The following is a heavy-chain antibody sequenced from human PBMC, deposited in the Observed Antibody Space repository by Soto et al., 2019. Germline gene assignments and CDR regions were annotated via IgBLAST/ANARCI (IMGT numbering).Heavy chain of an antibody. CDR2: ISGSGGST. J-gene: IGHJ2*01. Sequence: EVQLLESGGGLVQPGGSLRLSCAASGFTFSSYAMSWVRQAPGKGLEWVSGISGSGGSTQYADSVKGRLTISRDNSKNTLYLQMNSLTAADTAVYYCAKDREFWYFDLWGRGTLVTVSS. D-gene: IGHD3-10*01. CDR1: GFTFSSYA. V-gene: IGHV3-23*01. CDR3: AKDREFWYFDL.